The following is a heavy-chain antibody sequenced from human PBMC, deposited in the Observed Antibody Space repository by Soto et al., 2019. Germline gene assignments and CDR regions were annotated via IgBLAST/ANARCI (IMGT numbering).Heavy chain of an antibody. J-gene: IGHJ6*02. V-gene: IGHV1-18*01. Sequence: QVQLVQSGAEVKKPGASVKVSCKASGYTFTSYGISWVRQAPGQGLEWMGWISAYNGNTNYAQKLQVRVTMTTDTSTSTAYMELRSLRSDDTAVYYCAKDLGQWLEYYYYCMDVWGQGTTVTVSS. CDR2: ISAYNGNT. CDR3: AKDLGQWLEYYYYCMDV. CDR1: GYTFTSYG. D-gene: IGHD6-19*01.